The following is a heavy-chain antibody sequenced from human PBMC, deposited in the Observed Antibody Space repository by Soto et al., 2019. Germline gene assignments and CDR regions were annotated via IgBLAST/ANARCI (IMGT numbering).Heavy chain of an antibody. V-gene: IGHV4-4*02. CDR3: ARRWGEERXDY. D-gene: IGHD3-10*01. CDR2: IYHSGST. Sequence: PSETLSLTCAVSGGSISSSNWWSWVRQPPGKGLEWIGEIYHSGSTNYNPSLKSRVTISVDKSRNQFSLKLSSVTAADTAVYYCARRWGEERXDYWGQGSLVTVS. J-gene: IGHJ4*02. CDR1: GGSISSSNW.